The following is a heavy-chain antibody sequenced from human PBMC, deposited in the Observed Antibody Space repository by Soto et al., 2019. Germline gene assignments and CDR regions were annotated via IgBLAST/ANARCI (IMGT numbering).Heavy chain of an antibody. V-gene: IGHV3-30-3*01. Sequence: QVQLVESGGGVVQPGRSLRLSCAASGFTCSSYAMHWVRQAPGKGLEWVAVISYDGSNKYYADSVKGRFTISRDNSKNTLYLQMNSLRAEDTAVYYCARDSSSSLRAEYFQHWGQGTLVTVSS. CDR2: ISYDGSNK. CDR3: ARDSSSSLRAEYFQH. J-gene: IGHJ1*01. D-gene: IGHD6-13*01. CDR1: GFTCSSYA.